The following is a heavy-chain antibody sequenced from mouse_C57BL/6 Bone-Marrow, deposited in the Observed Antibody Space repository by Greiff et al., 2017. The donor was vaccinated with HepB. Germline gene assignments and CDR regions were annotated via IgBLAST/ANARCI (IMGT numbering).Heavy chain of an antibody. V-gene: IGHV1-74*01. CDR3: AIGDYYGSSYGWYFDV. CDR1: GYTFTSYW. Sequence: VQLQQPGAELVKPGASVKVSCKASGYTFTSYWMHWVKQRPGQGHEWIGRIHPSDSDTNYNQKFKGKATLTVDKSSSTAYMHLRSLTSEDSAVYYCAIGDYYGSSYGWYFDVWGTGTTVTVSS. J-gene: IGHJ1*03. CDR2: IHPSDSDT. D-gene: IGHD1-1*01.